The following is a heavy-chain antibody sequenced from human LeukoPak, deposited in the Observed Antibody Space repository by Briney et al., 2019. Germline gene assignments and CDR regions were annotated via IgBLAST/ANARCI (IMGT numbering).Heavy chain of an antibody. Sequence: SQSLSLTCAISGDSVSSNSVAWNWIRQSPSRGLEWLGWTYYRSHLYNVYALSVKSRITINPDTAKNQFSLQLNSVTPEDTAVYYCARGCSGAFDIWGQGSMVTVSS. V-gene: IGHV6-1*01. D-gene: IGHD4/OR15-4a*01. CDR1: GDSVSSNSVA. CDR2: TYYRSHLYN. CDR3: ARGCSGAFDI. J-gene: IGHJ3*02.